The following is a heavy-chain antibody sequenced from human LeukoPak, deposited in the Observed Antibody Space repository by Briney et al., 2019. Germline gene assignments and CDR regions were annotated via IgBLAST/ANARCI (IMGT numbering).Heavy chain of an antibody. CDR2: ISGSGGST. J-gene: IGHJ4*02. D-gene: IGHD1-26*01. Sequence: PGGSLRLSCAASGFTFSSYAMSWVRQAPGKGLEWVSAISGSGGSTYYADSVKGRFTISRDNSKNTLYLQMTSLRAEDTAVYYCAKDKVGATIGPYYFDYWGQGTLVTVSS. CDR1: GFTFSSYA. V-gene: IGHV3-23*01. CDR3: AKDKVGATIGPYYFDY.